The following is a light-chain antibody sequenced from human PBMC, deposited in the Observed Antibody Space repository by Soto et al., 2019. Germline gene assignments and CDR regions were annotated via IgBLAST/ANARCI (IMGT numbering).Light chain of an antibody. CDR1: NIGSKS. V-gene: IGLV3-21*04. J-gene: IGLJ3*02. CDR3: QVWDSSSYHPV. CDR2: YDS. Sequence: SYELTQPPSVSVAPGKTARITCGGNNIGSKSVHWYQQKPGQARVLVIYYDSERPSGIPERFSGSNSGNTATLTISRFEAGDEADYYCQVWDSSSYHPVFCRGTKLTVL.